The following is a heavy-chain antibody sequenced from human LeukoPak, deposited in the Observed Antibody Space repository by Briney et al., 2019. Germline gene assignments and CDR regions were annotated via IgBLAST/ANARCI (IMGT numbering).Heavy chain of an antibody. Sequence: PGGSLRLACAAAGFMFSGYWMTWVRQAPGKWLQWVASVRQDGSDEYHVDSVKGRFIISRDNAKNSLYLQMNNLRGEDTAVYYCAKNIAAPGRVDYQYYAMDEWGQGTTVTVS. D-gene: IGHD6-25*01. J-gene: IGHJ6*02. CDR2: VRQDGSDE. V-gene: IGHV3-7*01. CDR1: GFMFSGYW. CDR3: AKNIAAPGRVDYQYYAMDE.